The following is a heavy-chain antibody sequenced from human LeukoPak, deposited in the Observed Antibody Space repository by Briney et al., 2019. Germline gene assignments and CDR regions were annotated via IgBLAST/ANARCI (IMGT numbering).Heavy chain of an antibody. D-gene: IGHD1-26*01. Sequence: SQTLSLTCTVSGGSISSASSYGSSIRQPAGKGLEWIGRIYTSGSTNYNPSLKSRVTISVDTSKNQFSLKLRSVTAADTAVYYCAGSGSYYFAYWGKGTLVTVSS. CDR2: IYTSGST. CDR3: AGSGSYYFAY. CDR1: GGSISSASSY. J-gene: IGHJ4*02. V-gene: IGHV4-61*02.